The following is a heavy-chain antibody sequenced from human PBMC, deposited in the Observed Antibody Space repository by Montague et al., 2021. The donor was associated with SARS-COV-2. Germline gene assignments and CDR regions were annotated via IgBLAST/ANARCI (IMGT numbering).Heavy chain of an antibody. Sequence: SETLSLTCTVSGGSISSSSYYWGWIRQPPGKGLEWIGSIYYSGSTYYNPSLKSRVTISVDTSKNQLSLKLSSVTAADTAVYYCAGKSITMVQGVIMGAFDIWGQGTMVTVSS. CDR2: IYYSGST. CDR1: GGSISSSSYY. J-gene: IGHJ3*02. D-gene: IGHD3-10*01. V-gene: IGHV4-39*07. CDR3: AGKSITMVQGVIMGAFDI.